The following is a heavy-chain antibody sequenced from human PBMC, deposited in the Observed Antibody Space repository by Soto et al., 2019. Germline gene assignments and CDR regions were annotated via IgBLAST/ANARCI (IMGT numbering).Heavy chain of an antibody. CDR1: GFTFSSYA. CDR2: ISGSGGST. V-gene: IGHV3-23*01. Sequence: EVQLLESGGGLVQPGGSLRLSCAASGFTFSSYAMSWVRQAPGKGLEWVSAISGSGGSTYYADSVKGRFTISRDNSKNTLYLQMNSLRAEDTAVYYCAKAPLVLWFGELLYTWYFDLWGRGTLVTVSS. CDR3: AKAPLVLWFGELLYTWYFDL. D-gene: IGHD3-10*01. J-gene: IGHJ2*01.